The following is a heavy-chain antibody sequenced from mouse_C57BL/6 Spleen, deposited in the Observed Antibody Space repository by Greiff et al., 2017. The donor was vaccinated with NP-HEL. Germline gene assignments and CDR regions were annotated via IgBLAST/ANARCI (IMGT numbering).Heavy chain of an antibody. D-gene: IGHD2-5*01. CDR3: ARAYYINYGGAY. J-gene: IGHJ3*01. Sequence: QVQLKQSGAELVRPGTSVKVSCKASGYAFTNYLIEWVKQRPGQGLEWIGVINPGSGGTNYNEKFKGKATLTADKSSSTAYMQLSSLTSEDSAVYFCARAYYINYGGAYWGQGTLVTVSA. CDR2: INPGSGGT. V-gene: IGHV1-54*01. CDR1: GYAFTNYL.